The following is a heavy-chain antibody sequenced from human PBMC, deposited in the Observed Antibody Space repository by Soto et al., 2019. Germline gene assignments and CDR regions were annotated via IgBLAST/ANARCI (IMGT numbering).Heavy chain of an antibody. CDR2: IYPGDSDT. J-gene: IGHJ4*02. CDR1: GYSLTSYW. Sequence: GESLKISCKGSGYSLTSYWIGWVRQMPGKGLEWMGIIYPGDSDTRYSPSFQGQVTISADKSISTAYLQWSSLKASDTAMYYCARQGRVGATYSYFDYWGQGTLVTVSS. D-gene: IGHD1-26*01. V-gene: IGHV5-51*01. CDR3: ARQGRVGATYSYFDY.